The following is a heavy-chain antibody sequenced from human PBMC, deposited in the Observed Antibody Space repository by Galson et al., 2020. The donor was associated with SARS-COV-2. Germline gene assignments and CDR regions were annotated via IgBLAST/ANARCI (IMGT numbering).Heavy chain of an antibody. CDR2: IRSKANNYAT. V-gene: IGHV3-73*01. J-gene: IGHJ6*02. CDR3: AISGTTSSYGLDV. D-gene: IGHD4-17*01. Sequence: PGGSLRLSCAASGFGVSGSAMHWVRQASGKGLEWIGRIRSKANNYATGYAASVKGRFTISRDDSTNTAYLQMNNLETEDTAVYYCAISGTTSSYGLDVWGQGTTVAVSS. CDR1: GFGVSGSA.